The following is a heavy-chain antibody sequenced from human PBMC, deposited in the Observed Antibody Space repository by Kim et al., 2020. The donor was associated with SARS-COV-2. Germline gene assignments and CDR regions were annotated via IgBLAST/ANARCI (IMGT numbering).Heavy chain of an antibody. V-gene: IGHV4-4*02. CDR2: IYHSGST. D-gene: IGHD3-3*01. Sequence: SETLSLTCAVSGGSISSSNWWSWVRQPPGKGLEWIGEIYHSGSTNYNPSLKSRVTISVDKSKNQFSLKLSSVTAADTAVYYCARDRSRTIFGVALSRYGMDVWGQGTTVTVSS. CDR3: ARDRSRTIFGVALSRYGMDV. CDR1: GGSISSSNW. J-gene: IGHJ6*02.